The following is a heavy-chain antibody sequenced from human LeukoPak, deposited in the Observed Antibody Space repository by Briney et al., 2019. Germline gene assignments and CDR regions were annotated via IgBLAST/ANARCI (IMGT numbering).Heavy chain of an antibody. CDR2: IYYSGST. CDR3: ARLRVYYYYGMDV. CDR1: GVTFSSYV. V-gene: IGHV4-31*02. Sequence: LRLSCEASGVTFSSYVMSWIRQHPGKGLEWIGYIYYSGSTYYNPSLKSRVTISVDTSKNQFSLKLSSVTAADTAVYYCARLRVYYYYGMDVWGQGTTVTVSS. J-gene: IGHJ6*02.